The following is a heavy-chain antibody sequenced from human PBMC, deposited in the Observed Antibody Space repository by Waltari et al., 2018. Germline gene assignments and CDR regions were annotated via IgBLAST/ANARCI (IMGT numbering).Heavy chain of an antibody. CDR1: GFTFSSYA. CDR2: ISYDGSNK. V-gene: IGHV3-30-3*01. Sequence: QVQLVASGGGVVQPGRSLRLSCAASGFTFSSYAMHWVRQAPGKGLEWVAVISYDGSNKYYADSVKGRFTISRDNSKNTLYLQMNSLIAEDTAVYYCAREGKRLRDAMDVWGKGTTVTISS. D-gene: IGHD6-25*01. CDR3: AREGKRLRDAMDV. J-gene: IGHJ6*03.